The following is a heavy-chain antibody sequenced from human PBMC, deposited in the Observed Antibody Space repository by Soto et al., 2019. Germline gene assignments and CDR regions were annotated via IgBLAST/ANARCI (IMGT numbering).Heavy chain of an antibody. V-gene: IGHV3-23*01. CDR3: AKDRERDAWYEDY. J-gene: IGHJ4*02. Sequence: EVQLLESGGGLVQPGGSLRLSCVASGFSFSSYAMTWVCQATGKGLEWVSVISGSDGSTYYAHSVKGRFTISRDNSKNKLYLQMNSLRAEDTAVYYCAKDRERDAWYEDYWGQGTLVTVSS. CDR2: ISGSDGST. CDR1: GFSFSSYA. D-gene: IGHD6-13*01.